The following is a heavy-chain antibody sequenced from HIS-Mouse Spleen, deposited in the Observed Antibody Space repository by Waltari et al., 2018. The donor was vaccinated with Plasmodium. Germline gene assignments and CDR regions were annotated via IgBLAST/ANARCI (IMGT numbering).Heavy chain of an antibody. V-gene: IGHV4-39*07. J-gene: IGHJ4*02. CDR3: ARDRITGTSYFDY. CDR1: GGSISSSSYY. CDR2: IYYSGRT. Sequence: QLQLQESGPGLVKPSETLSLTCTVSGGSISSSSYYWGWIRQPPGKGLEWIGSIYYSGRTYYNPSLKSRVTISVDTSKNQFSLKLSSGTAADTAVYYCARDRITGTSYFDYWGQGTLVTVSS. D-gene: IGHD1-7*01.